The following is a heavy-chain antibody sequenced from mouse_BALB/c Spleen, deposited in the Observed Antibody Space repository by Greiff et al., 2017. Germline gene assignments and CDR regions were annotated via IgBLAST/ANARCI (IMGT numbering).Heavy chain of an antibody. CDR1: GFTFSSYA. Sequence: DVKLVESGGGLVKPGGSLKLSCAASGFTFSSYAMSWVRQTPEKRLEWVASISSGGSTYYPDSVKGRFTISRDNARNILYLQMSSLRSEDTAMYYCARRVYYDYDRAMDYWGQGTSVTVSS. CDR3: ARRVYYDYDRAMDY. CDR2: ISSGGST. J-gene: IGHJ4*01. D-gene: IGHD2-4*01. V-gene: IGHV5-6-5*01.